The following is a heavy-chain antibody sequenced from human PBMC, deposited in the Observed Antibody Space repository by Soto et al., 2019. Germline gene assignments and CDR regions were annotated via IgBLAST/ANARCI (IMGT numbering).Heavy chain of an antibody. D-gene: IGHD3-10*01. J-gene: IGHJ6*03. V-gene: IGHV4-59*01. CDR2: IYYSGST. CDR1: GGSISSYY. Sequence: SETLSLTCTVSGGSISSYYWSWIRQPPGKGLEWIGYIYYSGSTNYNPSLKSRVTISVDTSKNQFSLKLSSVTAADTAVYYCARLYYGSGSYGWFYYMDVWGKGTTVTVSS. CDR3: ARLYYGSGSYGWFYYMDV.